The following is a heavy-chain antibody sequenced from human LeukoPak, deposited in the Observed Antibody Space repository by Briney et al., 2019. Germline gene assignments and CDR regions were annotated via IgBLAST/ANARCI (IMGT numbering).Heavy chain of an antibody. CDR2: ISSSSSYI. CDR3: ARDGYSSGWYDGGSSVDA. D-gene: IGHD6-19*01. CDR1: GFTFSSYS. Sequence: GGSLRLSCAASGFTFSSYSMNWVRQAPGKGLEWVSSISSSSSYIYYADSVKGRFTISRDNAKNSLYLQMNSLRAEDTAVYYCARDGYSSGWYDGGSSVDAWGKGTTVTVSS. V-gene: IGHV3-21*01. J-gene: IGHJ6*04.